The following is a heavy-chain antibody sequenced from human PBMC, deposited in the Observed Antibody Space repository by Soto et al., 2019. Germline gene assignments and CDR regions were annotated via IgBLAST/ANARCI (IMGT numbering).Heavy chain of an antibody. D-gene: IGHD3-22*01. V-gene: IGHV5-51*01. CDR3: ASDQHYYDSSGYPETTSY. CDR1: GYSFTSYW. J-gene: IGHJ4*02. Sequence: GESLKISCKGSGYSFTSYWIGWVRQMPGKGLEWMGIIYPGDSDTRYSPSFQGQVTISADKSISTAYLQWSSLKASDTAMYYCASDQHYYDSSGYPETTSYWGQGTLVTVSS. CDR2: IYPGDSDT.